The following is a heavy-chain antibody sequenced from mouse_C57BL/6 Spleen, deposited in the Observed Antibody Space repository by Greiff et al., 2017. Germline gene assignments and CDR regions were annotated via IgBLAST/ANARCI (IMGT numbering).Heavy chain of an antibody. CDR2: IRNKANGYTT. D-gene: IGHD4-1*01. CDR3: ARYAWDEDAMDY. J-gene: IGHJ4*01. Sequence: EVKVVESGGGLVQPGGSLSLSCAASGFTFTDYYMSWVRQPPGKALEWLGFIRNKANGYTTEYSASVKGRFTISRDNSQSILYLQMNALRAEDSATYYCARYAWDEDAMDYWGQGTSVTVSS. V-gene: IGHV7-3*01. CDR1: GFTFTDYY.